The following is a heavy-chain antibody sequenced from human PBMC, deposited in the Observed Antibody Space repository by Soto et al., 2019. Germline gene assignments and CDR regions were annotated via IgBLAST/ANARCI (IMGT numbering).Heavy chain of an antibody. CDR3: GKDLSSGWPVGVLDI. CDR1: GFTFSTYA. D-gene: IGHD6-19*01. Sequence: GGSLRLSCAASGFTFSTYAMIWVRQAPGKGLEWVSGISGSGDSTYYADSVKGRFTISRDNSKNTFYLQMNSLRAEDTAVYYCGKDLSSGWPVGVLDIWGQGTMVTVSS. J-gene: IGHJ3*02. CDR2: ISGSGDST. V-gene: IGHV3-23*01.